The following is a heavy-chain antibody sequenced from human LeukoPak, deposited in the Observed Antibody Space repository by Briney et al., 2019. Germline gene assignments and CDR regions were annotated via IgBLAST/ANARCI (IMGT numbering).Heavy chain of an antibody. CDR2: ITSSGRTI. Sequence: GGSLRLSCAASGFTFSSYSMNWVRQSPGKGLEWLSFITSSGRTIYYTDSVRGRFTVSRDNGKNSLYLQMNSLRAEDSAVYYFARDVGVYGDYAILVYWGAGTLVTVSS. CDR1: GFTFSSYS. CDR3: ARDVGVYGDYAILVY. J-gene: IGHJ4*02. D-gene: IGHD4-17*01. V-gene: IGHV3-48*01.